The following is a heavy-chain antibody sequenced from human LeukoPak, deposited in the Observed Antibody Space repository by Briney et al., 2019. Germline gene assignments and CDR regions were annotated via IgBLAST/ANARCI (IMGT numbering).Heavy chain of an antibody. CDR2: IYYSGTT. V-gene: IGHV4-39*01. Sequence: PSETLSLTCTVSSGSISRSGDYWGLIRQSPGKGLEWIGSIYYSGTTYYNPSLKSRVTIFVDTSKNQFSLKLNSVTAADTAVYYCARHEHYGGNSRWFDPWGQGTLVTVSS. J-gene: IGHJ5*02. CDR3: ARHEHYGGNSRWFDP. D-gene: IGHD4-23*01. CDR1: SGSISRSGDY.